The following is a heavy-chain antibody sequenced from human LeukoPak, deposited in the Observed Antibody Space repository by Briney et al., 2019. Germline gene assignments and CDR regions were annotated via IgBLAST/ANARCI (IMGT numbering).Heavy chain of an antibody. Sequence: GGSLRLSCAASGFTFSSYSMNWVRQAPGKGLEWVSYISSSSSTIYYADSVKGRFTISRDNSKNTLYLQMNSLRAEDTAVYYCAKSHKLRYFDWFPRSYYMDVWGKGTTVTISS. CDR1: GFTFSSYS. J-gene: IGHJ6*03. CDR3: AKSHKLRYFDWFPRSYYMDV. CDR2: ISSSSSTI. V-gene: IGHV3-48*01. D-gene: IGHD3-9*01.